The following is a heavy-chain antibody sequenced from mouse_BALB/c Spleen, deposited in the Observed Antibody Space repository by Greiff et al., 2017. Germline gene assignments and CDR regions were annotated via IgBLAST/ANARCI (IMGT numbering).Heavy chain of an antibody. D-gene: IGHD2-4*01. V-gene: IGHV1-9*01. J-gene: IGHJ4*01. CDR1: GYTFSSYW. CDR2: ILPGSGST. Sequence: QVQLQQSGAELMKPGASVKISCKATGYTFSSYWIEWVKQRPGHGLEWIGEILPGSGSTNYNEKFKGKATLTVDKSSSTAYMELLSLTSEDSAVYYCARDDYGGAMDYWGQGTSVTVSS. CDR3: ARDDYGGAMDY.